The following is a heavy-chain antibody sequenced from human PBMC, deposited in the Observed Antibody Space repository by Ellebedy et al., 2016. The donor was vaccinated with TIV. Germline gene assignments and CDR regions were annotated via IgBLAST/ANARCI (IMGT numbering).Heavy chain of an antibody. V-gene: IGHV4-59*08. CDR1: GGSISSYY. D-gene: IGHD5-18*01. Sequence: SETLSLTXTVSGGSISSYYWSWIRQPPGKGLEWIGYIYYSGSTNYNPSLKSRVTISVDTSKNQFSLKLSSVTAADTAVYYCARLVVDTAMVMGHYYFDYWGQGTLVTVSS. J-gene: IGHJ4*02. CDR3: ARLVVDTAMVMGHYYFDY. CDR2: IYYSGST.